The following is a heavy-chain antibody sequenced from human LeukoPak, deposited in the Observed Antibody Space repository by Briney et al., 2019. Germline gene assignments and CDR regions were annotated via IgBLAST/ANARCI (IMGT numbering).Heavy chain of an antibody. CDR1: GVSISNYY. Sequence: SETLSLTRTVSGVSISNYYWNYFRQSPGKGLEWIGYHSYSGGANYNPSFESRVTISLDTSKNRFSLSLSSVTAADTAVYYCARDPHCSNTNCPFDYWGQGTLVIVSS. V-gene: IGHV4-59*01. CDR3: ARDPHCSNTNCPFDY. CDR2: HSYSGGA. D-gene: IGHD2-2*01. J-gene: IGHJ4*02.